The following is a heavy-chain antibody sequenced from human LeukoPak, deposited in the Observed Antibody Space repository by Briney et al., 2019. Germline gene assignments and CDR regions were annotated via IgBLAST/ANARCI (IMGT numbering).Heavy chain of an antibody. Sequence: PSQTLSVTSTVSGDSISSGDYYWSWIRQPPGKGLEWIGYIYYSGSTYYNPSLKSRVTMSVDTSKNQFSLKLSSVTAADTAVYYCARATAPSSSWYIGGYFDLWGRGTLVTVSS. CDR1: GDSISSGDYY. J-gene: IGHJ2*01. V-gene: IGHV4-30-4*08. D-gene: IGHD6-13*01. CDR3: ARATAPSSSWYIGGYFDL. CDR2: IYYSGST.